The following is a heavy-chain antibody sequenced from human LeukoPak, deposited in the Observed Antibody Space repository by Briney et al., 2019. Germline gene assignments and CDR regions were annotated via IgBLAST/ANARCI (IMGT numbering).Heavy chain of an antibody. Sequence: GGSLRLSCAASGVTVSSNYMSWVRQAPGKGLEWVSIIYRVGSTFYADSVEGRFTISRDNSKNTLYLQMNSLRVEDTAIYYCARDGGNNSWYGMDVWGQGTTVTVSS. CDR1: GVTVSSNY. D-gene: IGHD4-23*01. CDR3: ARDGGNNSWYGMDV. J-gene: IGHJ6*02. V-gene: IGHV3-66*01. CDR2: IYRVGST.